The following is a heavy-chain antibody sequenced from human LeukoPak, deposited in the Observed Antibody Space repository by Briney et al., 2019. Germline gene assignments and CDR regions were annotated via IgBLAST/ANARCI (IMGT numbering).Heavy chain of an antibody. CDR1: GFTFSSYG. Sequence: PGGSLRLSCAASGFTFSSYGMHWVRQAPGKGLEWVAVISYDGSNKYYADSVKGRFTISRDNSKNTLYLQMNSPRAEDTAVYYCAKGSVVDIVATSLDYWGQGTLVTVSS. V-gene: IGHV3-30*18. CDR2: ISYDGSNK. D-gene: IGHD5-12*01. J-gene: IGHJ4*02. CDR3: AKGSVVDIVATSLDY.